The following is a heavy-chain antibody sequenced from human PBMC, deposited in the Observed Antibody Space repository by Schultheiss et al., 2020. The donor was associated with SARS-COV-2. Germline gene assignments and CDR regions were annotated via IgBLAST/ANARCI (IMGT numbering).Heavy chain of an antibody. CDR1: GFTVSSNY. V-gene: IGHV3-11*06. CDR3: ARELTTDYYYYGMDV. Sequence: GGSLRLSCAASGFTVSSNYMSWIRQAPGKGLEWVSYISSSSSYTNYADSVKGRFTISRENAKNSLYLQMNSLRAGDTAVYYCARELTTDYYYYGMDVWGQGTTVTVSS. CDR2: ISSSSSYT. D-gene: IGHD3-22*01. J-gene: IGHJ6*02.